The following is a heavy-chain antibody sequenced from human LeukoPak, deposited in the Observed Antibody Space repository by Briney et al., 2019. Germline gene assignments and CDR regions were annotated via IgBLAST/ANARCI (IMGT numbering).Heavy chain of an antibody. CDR3: ATRSGSTRYYLVY. CDR1: GYSFASRG. V-gene: IGHV1-18*01. D-gene: IGHD3-3*01. Sequence: ASVKVSCKASGYSFASRGISWVRQAPAQGLEWMGWINTYNGKPNYAQKLQDRVTMTTDPSTSTAYMGLSSLRSDDPAVYYCATRSGSTRYYLVYWGERTLVTVSS. J-gene: IGHJ4*02. CDR2: INTYNGKP.